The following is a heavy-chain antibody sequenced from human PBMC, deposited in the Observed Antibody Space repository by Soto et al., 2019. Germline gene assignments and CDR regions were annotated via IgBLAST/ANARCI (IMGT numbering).Heavy chain of an antibody. CDR1: GVTFSSYA. J-gene: IGHJ5*02. CDR3: ARDFPSSRSDP. V-gene: IGHV1-69*01. Sequence: QVQLVQSGAEVKKPGSSVKVSCKASGVTFSSYAITWVRQAPGQGLEWMGGIIPIFGTANYAQKFQGRVTITADESLTTAYMVLSSLRSEDTAVYYCARDFPSSRSDPWGQGTLVIVSS. CDR2: IIPIFGTA.